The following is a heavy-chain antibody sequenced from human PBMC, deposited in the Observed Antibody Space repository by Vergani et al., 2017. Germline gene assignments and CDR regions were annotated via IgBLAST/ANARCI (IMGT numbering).Heavy chain of an antibody. CDR2: IKNTGDST. CDR3: GRGSDNYN. Sequence: EVQLLQSEGAVVQPGGPLRLSCVASGFTFSSHAMSGVRKGHGQGLEWASSIKNTGDSTHYANSGEGRFTISRDNSKNTLYLQMNSLSVEDTAVYYCGRGSDNYNWGQGTLVTVSS. J-gene: IGHJ4*02. V-gene: IGHV3-23*01. D-gene: IGHD5-24*01. CDR1: GFTFSSHA.